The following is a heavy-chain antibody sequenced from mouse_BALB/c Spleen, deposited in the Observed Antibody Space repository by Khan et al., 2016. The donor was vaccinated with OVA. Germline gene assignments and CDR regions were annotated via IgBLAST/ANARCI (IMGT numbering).Heavy chain of an antibody. Sequence: QVQLKQSGPELVRPGVSVKISCKGSGYTFTDYAMHWVKQSHAKSLEWIGLISTYSGNTNYKQKFKGKATMTVDKSSSTAYMELVRLTSEDSDIYYCTRPAYDGYYDYWGQGTTLTVSS. CDR3: TRPAYDGYYDY. CDR1: GYTFTDYA. J-gene: IGHJ2*01. CDR2: ISTYSGNT. D-gene: IGHD2-3*01. V-gene: IGHV1S137*01.